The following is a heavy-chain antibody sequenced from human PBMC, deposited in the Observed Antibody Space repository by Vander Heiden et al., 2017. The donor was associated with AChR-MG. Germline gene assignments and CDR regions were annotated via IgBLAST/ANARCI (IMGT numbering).Heavy chain of an antibody. CDR2: ISWNSGSI. CDR3: AKEKGWELLLYFDY. V-gene: IGHV3-9*01. D-gene: IGHD1-26*01. Sequence: EVQLVESGGGLVQPGRSLRLSCAASGFTFDDYAMHWVRQAPGKGLEWVSGISWNSGSIGDADSVKGRFTISRDNAKNSLYLQMNSLRAEDTALYYCAKEKGWELLLYFDYWGQGTLVTV. CDR1: GFTFDDYA. J-gene: IGHJ4*02.